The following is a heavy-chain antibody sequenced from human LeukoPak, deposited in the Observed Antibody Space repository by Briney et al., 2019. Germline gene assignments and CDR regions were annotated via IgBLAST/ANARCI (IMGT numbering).Heavy chain of an antibody. V-gene: IGHV3-48*01. J-gene: IGHJ3*02. CDR2: ISSSSSAI. CDR3: ARDYLYAFDI. CDR1: GFIFSSYS. Sequence: GGSLRLSCAASGFIFSSYSMNWVRQAPGKGLEWVSYISSSSSAIYYADSVKGRFTISRDNAKNSLYLQMNSLRAEDTAVYYCARDYLYAFDIWGQGTMVTVSS. D-gene: IGHD2/OR15-2a*01.